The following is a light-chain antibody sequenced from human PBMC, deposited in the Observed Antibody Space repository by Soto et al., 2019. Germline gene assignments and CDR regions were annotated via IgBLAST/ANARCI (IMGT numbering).Light chain of an antibody. J-gene: IGKJ2*01. V-gene: IGKV1-5*01. CDR3: QVRTDWPPFKYT. CDR1: QSISTW. Sequence: DIQMTQSPSTLSASVGDRVTITCRASQSISTWLAWYQQKPGKAPKLLIYDASSLQSGVPSRFSGHGSGTDFTLTISRLEPEDFAVYFCQVRTDWPPFKYTFGQGTKLEV. CDR2: DAS.